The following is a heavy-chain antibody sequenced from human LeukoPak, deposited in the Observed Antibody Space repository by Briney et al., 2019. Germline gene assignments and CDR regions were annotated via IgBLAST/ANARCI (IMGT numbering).Heavy chain of an antibody. CDR3: ARDLIALRYFDRLPQISGY. V-gene: IGHV1-18*01. Sequence: ASVKVSCKASGYTFTSYGISWVRQAPGQGLEWMGWISAYNGNTNYAQKLQGRVTMTTDTSTSTAYMELRSLRSDDTAVYYCARDLIALRYFDRLPQISGYWGQGTLVTVSS. D-gene: IGHD3-9*01. CDR1: GYTFTSYG. CDR2: ISAYNGNT. J-gene: IGHJ4*02.